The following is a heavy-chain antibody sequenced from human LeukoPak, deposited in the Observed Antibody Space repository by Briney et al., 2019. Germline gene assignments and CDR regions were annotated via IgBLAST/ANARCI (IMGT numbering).Heavy chain of an antibody. Sequence: PSETLSLTCTGSGGSISSYYWSWIRQPPGKGLEWIGYIYYSGSTNYNPSLKSRVTISVDTSKSQFSLKLSSVTAADTAVYYCARDSITMVRARYYYYYGMDVWGQGTTVTVSS. CDR2: IYYSGST. CDR3: ARDSITMVRARYYYYYGMDV. CDR1: GGSISSYY. J-gene: IGHJ6*02. D-gene: IGHD3-10*01. V-gene: IGHV4-59*01.